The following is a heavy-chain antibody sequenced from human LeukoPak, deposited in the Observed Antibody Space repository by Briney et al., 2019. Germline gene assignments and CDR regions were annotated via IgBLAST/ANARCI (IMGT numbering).Heavy chain of an antibody. V-gene: IGHV3-23*01. D-gene: IGHD6-13*01. Sequence: PWGVLRLSCAASGFTFSSYAMSWVRQAPGKGLECISGFSGSGGSTYYADSVKGRFTISRDDSKNTLYLQMNSLRAEDTAVYYCAKGSFKAAGTNWGDYWGQGTLVTVSS. CDR3: AKGSFKAAGTNWGDY. CDR2: FSGSGGST. J-gene: IGHJ4*02. CDR1: GFTFSSYA.